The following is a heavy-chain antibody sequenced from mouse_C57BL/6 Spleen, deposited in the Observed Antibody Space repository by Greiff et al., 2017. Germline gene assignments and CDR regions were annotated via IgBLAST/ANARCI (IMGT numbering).Heavy chain of an antibody. CDR2: ISRGSSTI. CDR3: ARADLYFDY. Sequence: EVHLVESGGGLVKPGGSLKLSCAASGFTFSDYGMHWVRQAPEKGLEWVAYISRGSSTINYADTVKGRFTISRDNAKNTLFLQMTSLRSEDTAMYYGARADLYFDYWGQGTTLTVSS. CDR1: GFTFSDYG. V-gene: IGHV5-17*01. J-gene: IGHJ2*01.